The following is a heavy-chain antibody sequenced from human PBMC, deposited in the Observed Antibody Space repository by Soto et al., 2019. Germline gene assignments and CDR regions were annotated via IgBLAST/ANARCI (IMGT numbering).Heavy chain of an antibody. CDR1: GYSVSSNRAA. CDR3: ARGLGQSSDLYYYYYGMDV. Sequence: PLQTLSLTCAISGYSVSSNRAAWYWIRQYQSRGLEWMGRTYYRAKWYNDYAGSVKSRITINPDTSKNHFSLQLNSLTPEDTAVYYCARGLGQSSDLYYYYYGMDVWGQGTTVTVSS. V-gene: IGHV6-1*01. D-gene: IGHD3-3*01. J-gene: IGHJ6*02. CDR2: TYYRAKWYN.